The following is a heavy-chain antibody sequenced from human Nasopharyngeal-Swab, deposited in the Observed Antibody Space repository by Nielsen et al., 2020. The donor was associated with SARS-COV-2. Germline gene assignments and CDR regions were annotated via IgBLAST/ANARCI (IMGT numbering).Heavy chain of an antibody. J-gene: IGHJ6*02. D-gene: IGHD4-23*01. CDR3: ARSKVDGGGFYGMDV. Sequence: SVKVSCKASGGTFSSYAISWVRQAPGQGLEWMGGIIPIFGTANYAQRFQGRVTITADESTSTAYMELSSLRSEDTAVYYCARSKVDGGGFYGMDVWGQGTTVTVSS. V-gene: IGHV1-69*13. CDR2: IIPIFGTA. CDR1: GGTFSSYA.